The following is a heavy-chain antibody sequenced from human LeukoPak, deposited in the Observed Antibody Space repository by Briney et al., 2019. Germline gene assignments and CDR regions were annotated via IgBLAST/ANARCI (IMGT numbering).Heavy chain of an antibody. CDR2: IYYSGST. J-gene: IGHJ6*02. Sequence: PSETLSLTCTVSGGSISSSSYYWGWIRQPPGKGLEWIGSIYYSGSTYYNPSLKSRVTISVDTSKNQFSLKLSSVTAADTAVYYCARGSGWYYGMDVWGQGTTVTVSS. CDR3: ARGSGWYYGMDV. CDR1: GGSISSSSYY. D-gene: IGHD6-19*01. V-gene: IGHV4-39*01.